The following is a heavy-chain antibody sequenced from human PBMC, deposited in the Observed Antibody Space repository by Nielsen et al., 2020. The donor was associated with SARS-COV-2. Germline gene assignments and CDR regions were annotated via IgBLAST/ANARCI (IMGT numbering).Heavy chain of an antibody. CDR2: ISWNSGSI. Sequence: SLKISCAASGFTFDDYAMHWVRQAPGKGLEWVSGISWNSGSIGYADSVKGRFTISRDNAKNSLYLQMNSLRAEDTAIYFCVAAVSGTSRTYYDYWGQGSLVTVSS. CDR3: VAAVSGTSRTYYDY. CDR1: GFTFDDYA. J-gene: IGHJ4*02. D-gene: IGHD3-22*01. V-gene: IGHV3-9*01.